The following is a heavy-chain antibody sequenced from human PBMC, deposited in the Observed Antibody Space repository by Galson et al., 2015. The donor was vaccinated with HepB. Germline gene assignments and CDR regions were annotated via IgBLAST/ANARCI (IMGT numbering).Heavy chain of an antibody. V-gene: IGHV1-3*01. Sequence: SVKVSCKASGYTFTTYAMHWVRQAPGQRLEWMGWINVGNGHTKYSQKFQGRVTITRDTSASTAYMELSSLRSEDTAVYYCARSGRFGVAAADHGLYWGQGTLVTVSS. CDR1: GYTFTTYA. J-gene: IGHJ4*02. D-gene: IGHD6-25*01. CDR3: ARSGRFGVAAADHGLY. CDR2: INVGNGHT.